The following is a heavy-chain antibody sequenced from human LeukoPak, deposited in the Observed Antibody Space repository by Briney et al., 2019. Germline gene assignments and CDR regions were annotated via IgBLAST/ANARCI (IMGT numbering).Heavy chain of an antibody. CDR2: INPNSGGT. J-gene: IGHJ4*02. D-gene: IGHD3-22*01. CDR1: GYTFIGYY. V-gene: IGHV1-2*02. Sequence: ASVKVSCKVSGYTFIGYYIHWVRQAPGQGLEWMGWINPNSGGTNYAQKFQGRVTMTTDTSTSTAYMELRSLRSDDTAVYYCARAKYDSSGYVDYWGQGTLVTVSS. CDR3: ARAKYDSSGYVDY.